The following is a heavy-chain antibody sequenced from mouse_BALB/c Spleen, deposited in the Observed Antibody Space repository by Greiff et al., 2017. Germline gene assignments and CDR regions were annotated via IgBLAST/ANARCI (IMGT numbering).Heavy chain of an antibody. CDR3: ARPPLAFYYFDD. V-gene: IGHV5-6*01. CDR2: ISSGGSYT. D-gene: IGHD1-1*01. CDR1: GFTFSSYG. J-gene: IGHJ2*01. Sequence: EVKLMESGGDLVKPGGSLKLSCAASGFTFSSYGMSWVRQTPDKRLEWVATISSGGSYTYYPDSVKGRFTISRDNAKNTLYLQMSSLKSEDTAMYYCARPPLAFYYFDDWGQGTTLTVSS.